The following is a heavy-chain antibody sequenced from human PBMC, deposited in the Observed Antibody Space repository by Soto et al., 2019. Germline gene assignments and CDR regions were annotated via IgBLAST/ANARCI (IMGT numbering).Heavy chain of an antibody. CDR2: TSNSAPT. J-gene: IGHJ4*02. D-gene: IGHD1-1*01. CDR3: ARQFRDVYNAVEY. CDR1: GGSISSYH. Sequence: PSETLSLTCPVSGGSISSYHLSWIRQSPGKGLEWIGYTSNSAPTIYNPSLKSRVTISADTSKNQFSLRLSSVTAADTAVYFCARQFRDVYNAVEYWGQGALVTVSS. V-gene: IGHV4-59*08.